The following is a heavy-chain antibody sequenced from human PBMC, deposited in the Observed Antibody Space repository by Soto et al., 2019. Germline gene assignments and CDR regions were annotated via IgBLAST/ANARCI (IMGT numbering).Heavy chain of an antibody. CDR3: ASYDSSGPGRP. J-gene: IGHJ5*02. D-gene: IGHD3-22*01. CDR2: ISSSSSYI. V-gene: IGHV3-21*01. CDR1: GFTFSSYS. Sequence: PGGSLRLSCAASGFTFSSYSMNWVRQAPGKGLEWVSSISSSSSYIYYADSVKGRFTISRDNAKNSLYLQMNSLRAEDTAVHYCASYDSSGPGRPWGQGTLVTVSS.